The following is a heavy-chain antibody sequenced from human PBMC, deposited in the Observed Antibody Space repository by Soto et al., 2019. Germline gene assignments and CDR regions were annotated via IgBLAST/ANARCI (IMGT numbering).Heavy chain of an antibody. Sequence: SETLSLTCTVSGGSIIDYYWSWIRQPPGKGLEWIGYIYYSGSTNYNPSLKSRVTISVDTSKNQFSLKLSSVTAADTAVYYCAGVTAMVPLYWGQGTLVTVSS. D-gene: IGHD5-18*01. CDR1: GGSIIDYY. J-gene: IGHJ4*02. V-gene: IGHV4-59*01. CDR2: IYYSGST. CDR3: AGVTAMVPLY.